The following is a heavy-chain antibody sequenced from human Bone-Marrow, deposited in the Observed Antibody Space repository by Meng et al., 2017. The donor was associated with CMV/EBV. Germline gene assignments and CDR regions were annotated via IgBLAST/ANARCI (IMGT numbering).Heavy chain of an antibody. CDR2: IVVGSGNT. J-gene: IGHJ4*02. V-gene: IGHV1-58*01. CDR3: ARDRRQWGGVYYFDY. CDR1: GFTFTSSA. Sequence: SVKVSCKASGFTFTSSAVQWVRQARGQRLEWIGWIVVGSGNTNYAQKFQGRVTITTDESTSTAYMELSSLRSEDTAVYYCARDRRQWGGVYYFDYWGQGTLVTVSS. D-gene: IGHD6-19*01.